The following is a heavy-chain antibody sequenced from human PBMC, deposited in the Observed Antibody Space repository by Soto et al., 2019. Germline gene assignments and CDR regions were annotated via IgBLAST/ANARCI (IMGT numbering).Heavy chain of an antibody. V-gene: IGHV1-69*12. Sequence: QVQLVQSGAEVKKPGSSVKVSCKASGGTFSSYTISWVRQAPGQGLEWMGGIIPTFGTADYAQQFQGRVTITADESTSTGYMELSSLRSEDTALYYCARPSCGAACYYYGMDVWGQGTAVTVSS. J-gene: IGHJ6*02. D-gene: IGHD2-21*01. CDR3: ARPSCGAACYYYGMDV. CDR2: IIPTFGTA. CDR1: GGTFSSYT.